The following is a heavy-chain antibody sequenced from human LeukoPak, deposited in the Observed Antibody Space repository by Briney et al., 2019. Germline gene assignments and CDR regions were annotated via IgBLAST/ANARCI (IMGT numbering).Heavy chain of an antibody. Sequence: SETLSLTCAVYGGSFSGYYWSWIRQPPGKGLEWIGYIYYSGSTNYNPSLKSRVTISVDTSKNQFSLKLSSVTAADTAVYYCARGKRGSYHFDYWGQGTLVTVSS. CDR2: IYYSGST. V-gene: IGHV4-59*01. D-gene: IGHD1-26*01. CDR1: GGSFSGYY. CDR3: ARGKRGSYHFDY. J-gene: IGHJ4*02.